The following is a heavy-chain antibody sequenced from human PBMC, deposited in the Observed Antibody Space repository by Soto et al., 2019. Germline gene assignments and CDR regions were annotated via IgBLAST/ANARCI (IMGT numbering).Heavy chain of an antibody. D-gene: IGHD2-21*01. CDR1: GFTFSSSA. CDR2: ISENGGSRGGT. CDR3: ASAKAVVIAALGI. V-gene: IGHV3-23*01. J-gene: IGHJ3*02. Sequence: GGSLILSCTASGFTFSSSAMSWVRHVPGQGLEWVASISENGGSRGGTYYADSVKGRFTVSRDNSKNTLYLQVDSLREADTALYYCASAKAVVIAALGIWGQGTMVTVSS.